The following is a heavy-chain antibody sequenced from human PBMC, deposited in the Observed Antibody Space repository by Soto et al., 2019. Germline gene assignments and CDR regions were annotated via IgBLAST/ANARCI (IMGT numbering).Heavy chain of an antibody. V-gene: IGHV1-2*02. J-gene: IGHJ4*02. Sequence: ASVKVSCKASGYTFTGYHMHWVRQAPGQGLEWMGWINPNSGDTNYEQKFQGRVTMTRDTSISTAYMELSRLTSGDTAVYYCVRPNNYDTSGYKYDWWGQGTMVTVYS. D-gene: IGHD3-22*01. CDR2: INPNSGDT. CDR1: GYTFTGYH. CDR3: VRPNNYDTSGYKYDW.